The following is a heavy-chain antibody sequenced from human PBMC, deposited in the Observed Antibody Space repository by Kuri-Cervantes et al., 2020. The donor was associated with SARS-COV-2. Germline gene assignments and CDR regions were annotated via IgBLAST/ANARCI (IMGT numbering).Heavy chain of an antibody. D-gene: IGHD2-2*01. CDR2: ISGSGGST. Sequence: LSLTCATSGFTFSSYPMSWVRQAPGKGLDWVSTISGSGGSTYYADSVKGRFTISRDNSKNTLYLQMNSLRAEDTAVYYCAKARYHGGFDYWGQGTLVTVSS. J-gene: IGHJ4*02. V-gene: IGHV3-23*01. CDR1: GFTFSSYP. CDR3: AKARYHGGFDY.